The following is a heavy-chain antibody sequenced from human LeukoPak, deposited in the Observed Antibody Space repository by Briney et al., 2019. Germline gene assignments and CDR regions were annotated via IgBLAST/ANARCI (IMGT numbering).Heavy chain of an antibody. CDR3: AREYCSGGSCYSAFDY. Sequence: SVKVSCKASGGTFSSYAISWVRQAPGQGLEWMGGIIPIFGTANYAQKFQGRVTITADESTSTAYMELSSLRSEDTAVYYCAREYCSGGSCYSAFDYWGQGTLVTVSS. CDR2: IIPIFGTA. V-gene: IGHV1-69*13. CDR1: GGTFSSYA. D-gene: IGHD2-15*01. J-gene: IGHJ4*02.